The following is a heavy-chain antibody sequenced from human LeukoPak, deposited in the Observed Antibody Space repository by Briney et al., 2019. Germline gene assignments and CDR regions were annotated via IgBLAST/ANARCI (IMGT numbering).Heavy chain of an antibody. CDR3: ARDGPPTGAGDFDY. D-gene: IGHD2-8*02. Sequence: NSNGDTSNHGNSMKGRFSISRDNSKNTLFLQMGSLRAEDMAVYYCARDGPPTGAGDFDYWGLGTPVTVSS. CDR2: NSNGDTS. J-gene: IGHJ4*02. V-gene: IGHV3-64*01.